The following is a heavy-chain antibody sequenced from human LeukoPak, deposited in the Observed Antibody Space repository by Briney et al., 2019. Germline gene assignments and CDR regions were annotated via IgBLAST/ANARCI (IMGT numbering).Heavy chain of an antibody. Sequence: PSETLSLNCAVYVGSFSAYYWSWIRQPPGKGLEWIGEINDSGSTNYNPSLKSRVTISVDTSKNQFSLKLSSVTAADTAVYYCARGLGITNFGVAGVSNWFDPWGQGTLVTVSS. V-gene: IGHV4-34*01. J-gene: IGHJ5*02. CDR3: ARGLGITNFGVAGVSNWFDP. CDR1: VGSFSAYY. D-gene: IGHD3-3*01. CDR2: INDSGST.